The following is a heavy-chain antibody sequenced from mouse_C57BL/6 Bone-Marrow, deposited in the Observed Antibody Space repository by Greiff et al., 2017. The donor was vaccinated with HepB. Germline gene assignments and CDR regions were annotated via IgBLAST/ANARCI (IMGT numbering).Heavy chain of an antibody. CDR2: INPNNGGT. CDR3: ATPYGYGWFAY. J-gene: IGHJ3*01. V-gene: IGHV1-18*01. D-gene: IGHD2-2*01. Sequence: DVQLQESGPELVKPGASVKIPCKASGYTFTDYNMDWVKQSHGKSLEWIGDINPNNGGTIYNQKFKGKATLTVDKSSSTAYMELRSLTSEDTAVYYCATPYGYGWFAYWGQGTLVTVSA. CDR1: GYTFTDYN.